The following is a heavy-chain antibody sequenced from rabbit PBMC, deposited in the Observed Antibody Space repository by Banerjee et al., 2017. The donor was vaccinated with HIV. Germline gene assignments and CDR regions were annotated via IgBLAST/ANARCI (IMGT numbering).Heavy chain of an antibody. CDR3: ARASAGSYDF. J-gene: IGHJ6*01. CDR2: IDTVTSGST. V-gene: IGHV1S43*01. Sequence: QEQLVESGGGLVQPEGSLTLTCTASGFSFSSSYYMCWVRQAPGKGLEWIACIDTVTSGSTWYATWVNGRFTISRSTSLDTVDLKMTSLTAADTATYFCARASAGSYDFWGQGTLVTVS. CDR1: GFSFSSSYY. D-gene: IGHD4-2*01.